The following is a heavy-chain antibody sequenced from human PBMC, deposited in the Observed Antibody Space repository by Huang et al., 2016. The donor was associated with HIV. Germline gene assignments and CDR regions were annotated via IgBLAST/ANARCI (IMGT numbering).Heavy chain of an antibody. CDR2: IYPCDSDT. V-gene: IGHV5-51*01. Sequence: EVQLVQSGAEVKKPGESLKISCKGSGYMFTKYWIGWVRQMPGKGLELMGLIYPCDSDTRYSPSFQGTVTISADKSITTAYLQWSSLKASDTAIYYCARHDGARPGWVDNWGQGTLVTVSS. CDR3: ARHDGARPGWVDN. J-gene: IGHJ5*02. D-gene: IGHD4-17*01. CDR1: GYMFTKYW.